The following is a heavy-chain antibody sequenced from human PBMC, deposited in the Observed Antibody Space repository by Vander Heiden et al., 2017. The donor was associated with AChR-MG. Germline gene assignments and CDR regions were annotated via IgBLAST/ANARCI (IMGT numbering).Heavy chain of an antibody. CDR1: GGSISRGGYY. Sequence: QVQLQESGPGLVKPSQTLSLTCTVPGGSISRGGYYWSWIRQHPGKGLEWIGYIYYSGSTYYNPSLKSRVTISVDTSKNQFSLKLSSVTAADTAVYYCANYGSGSYYNGEYYFDYWGQGTLVTVSS. D-gene: IGHD3-10*01. V-gene: IGHV4-31*03. CDR2: IYYSGST. CDR3: ANYGSGSYYNGEYYFDY. J-gene: IGHJ4*02.